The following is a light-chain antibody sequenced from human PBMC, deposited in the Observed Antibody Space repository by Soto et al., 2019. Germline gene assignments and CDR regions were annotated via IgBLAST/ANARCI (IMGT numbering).Light chain of an antibody. Sequence: QSVLTQAPSASGTPGQRVTIFCSGRYSNFGVNPVIWFQHIPGPAPKVVIYNNDQRPSGVPDRFSGSKSGTSASLAISGLQAEDEADYYCAAWDDNLDGAVFGGGTQLTVL. J-gene: IGLJ7*01. CDR3: AAWDDNLDGAV. CDR2: NND. V-gene: IGLV1-44*01. CDR1: YSNFGVNP.